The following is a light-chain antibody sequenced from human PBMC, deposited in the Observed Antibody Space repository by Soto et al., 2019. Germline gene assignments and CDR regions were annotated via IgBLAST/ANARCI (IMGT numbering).Light chain of an antibody. CDR3: QQYYSYPLT. J-gene: IGKJ3*01. Sequence: AIRMTQSPSSFSASTGDRVTITCRASQGISSYLAWYQQKPGKAPKLLIYAASTLQSGVPSRFSGSGSGTDITLTISCLQSEDFATYYCQQYYSYPLTCGPGTKVDIK. CDR1: QGISSY. V-gene: IGKV1-8*01. CDR2: AAS.